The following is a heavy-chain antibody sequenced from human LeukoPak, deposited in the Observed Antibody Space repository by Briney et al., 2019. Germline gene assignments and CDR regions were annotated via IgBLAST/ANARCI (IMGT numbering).Heavy chain of an antibody. Sequence: ASVKVSCKASGYTFTGYYMHWVRQAPGQGLEWVGWINPNSGGTNYAQKFQGRVTMTRDTSISTAYMELSRLRSDDTAVYYCASGPGSGWYGDYYYMDVWGKGTTVTVSS. CDR1: GYTFTGYY. CDR2: INPNSGGT. V-gene: IGHV1-2*02. D-gene: IGHD6-19*01. J-gene: IGHJ6*03. CDR3: ASGPGSGWYGDYYYMDV.